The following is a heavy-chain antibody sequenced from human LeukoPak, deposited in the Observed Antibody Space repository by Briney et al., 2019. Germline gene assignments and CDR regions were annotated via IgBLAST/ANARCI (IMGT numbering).Heavy chain of an antibody. V-gene: IGHV1-69*13. Sequence: SVKVSCKASGGTFSSYAISWVRQAPGQGLEWMGGIIPIFGTANYAQKFQGRVTITAEESTSTAYMELSSLRSEDTAVYYCARFRWCTSCFAFDIWGQGTMVTVSS. CDR1: GGTFSSYA. D-gene: IGHD2-2*01. CDR2: IIPIFGTA. CDR3: ARFRWCTSCFAFDI. J-gene: IGHJ3*02.